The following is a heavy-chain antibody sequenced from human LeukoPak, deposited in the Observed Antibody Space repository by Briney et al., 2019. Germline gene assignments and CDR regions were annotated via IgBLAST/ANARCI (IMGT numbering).Heavy chain of an antibody. CDR2: ISGSGGST. D-gene: IGHD3-10*01. CDR3: AKDPAGITMVRGVNYFDY. CDR1: GFTFSSYA. Sequence: GGSLRLSCAASGFTFSSYAMSWVRQAPGKGLEWVSAISGSGGSTYYADSVKGWFTISRDNSKNTLYLQMNSLRAEDTAVYYCAKDPAGITMVRGVNYFDYWGQGTLVTVSS. V-gene: IGHV3-23*01. J-gene: IGHJ4*02.